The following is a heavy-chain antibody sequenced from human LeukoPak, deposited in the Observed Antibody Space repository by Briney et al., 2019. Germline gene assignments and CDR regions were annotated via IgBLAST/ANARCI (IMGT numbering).Heavy chain of an antibody. J-gene: IGHJ4*02. CDR3: AKDLRLWFGPFDY. CDR1: GFTFDDYA. D-gene: IGHD3-10*01. CDR2: TRYDGSNK. V-gene: IGHV3-30*02. Sequence: PGGSLRLSCAASGFTFDDYAMHWVRQAPGKGLEWVAFTRYDGSNKYYADSVKGRFTISRDNSKNTLYLQMNSLRAEDTAVYYCAKDLRLWFGPFDYWGQGTLVTVSS.